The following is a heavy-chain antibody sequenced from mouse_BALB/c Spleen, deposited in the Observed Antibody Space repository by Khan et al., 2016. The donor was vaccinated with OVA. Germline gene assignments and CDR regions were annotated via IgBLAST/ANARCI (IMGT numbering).Heavy chain of an antibody. CDR3: TRPAYDGYYDY. CDR1: GYTFTDYA. CDR2: ISTYSGNT. D-gene: IGHD2-3*01. V-gene: IGHV1S137*01. Sequence: QVQLQQSGPELVRPGVSVKISCKGSGYTFTDYAMHWVKQSHAKSLEWIGLISTYSGNTNYKQKFKGKATMTVDKSSSTAYMELAILTSEDYANHYCTRPAYDGYYDYWGQGTTLTVSS. J-gene: IGHJ2*01.